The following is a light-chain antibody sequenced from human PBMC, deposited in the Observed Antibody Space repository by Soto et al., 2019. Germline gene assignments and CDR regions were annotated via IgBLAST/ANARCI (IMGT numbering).Light chain of an antibody. CDR2: DAS. V-gene: IGKV1-9*01. CDR1: QSISSY. Sequence: DIQMTQSPSSLSASVXDRVTITCRASQSISSYLNWYQQKPGKAPKLLIYDASSLESGVPLRFSGSGSGTSFTLTISSLQPEDSATYYCQQLLSYPITFGQGTRLEIK. J-gene: IGKJ5*01. CDR3: QQLLSYPIT.